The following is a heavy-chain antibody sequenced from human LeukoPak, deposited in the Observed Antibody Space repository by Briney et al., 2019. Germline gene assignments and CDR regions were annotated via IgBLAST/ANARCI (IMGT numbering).Heavy chain of an antibody. CDR3: ARDYYSSGSYSYFDY. D-gene: IGHD6-19*01. J-gene: IGHJ4*02. Sequence: GGSLRLSCAASGFTFSSYEMNWVRQAPGKGLEWVSYISSSGSTIYYADSVKGRFTISRDNAKNSLYLQMNSLRAEDTAIYYCARDYYSSGSYSYFDYWGQGTLVTVSS. V-gene: IGHV3-48*03. CDR1: GFTFSSYE. CDR2: ISSSGSTI.